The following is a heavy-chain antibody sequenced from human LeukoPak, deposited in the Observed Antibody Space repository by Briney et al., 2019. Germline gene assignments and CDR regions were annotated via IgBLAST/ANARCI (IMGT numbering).Heavy chain of an antibody. V-gene: IGHV3-7*01. J-gene: IGHJ6*03. Sequence: GGSLRLSCAASGFTFSIYWMSWVRQAPGKGLEWVANIKQDGSEKYYVDSVKGRFTISRDNAKNSLYLQMNSLRAEDTAVYYCAREGVLLWFGELSYYYMDVWGKGTTVTVSS. CDR1: GFTFSIYW. CDR2: IKQDGSEK. D-gene: IGHD3-10*01. CDR3: AREGVLLWFGELSYYYMDV.